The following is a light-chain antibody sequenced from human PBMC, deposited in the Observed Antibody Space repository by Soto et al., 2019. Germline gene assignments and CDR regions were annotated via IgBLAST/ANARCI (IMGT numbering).Light chain of an antibody. CDR1: SSNIGAGYD. Sequence: QSVLTQPPSVSGAPGQRVTISCTGSSSNIGAGYDVHCYQPLPGTAPKLLIYGNSNRPSGVPDRFSGAKSGTSASLDITGLQAEDEADYYCQSYDSSLSGWVLGGGTKLTVL. CDR2: GNS. CDR3: QSYDSSLSGWV. J-gene: IGLJ3*02. V-gene: IGLV1-40*01.